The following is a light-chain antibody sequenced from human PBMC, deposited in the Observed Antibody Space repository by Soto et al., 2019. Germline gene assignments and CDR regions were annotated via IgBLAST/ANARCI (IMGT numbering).Light chain of an antibody. CDR1: QSVSTN. CDR2: GTS. Sequence: EIVLTQSPGILSLSPGERATLSCRASQSVSTNFAWYQQRPGQAPRLLIYGTSSRATGIPDRFRGSGSGTDFTLTISRLEPEDFAVYYCQQNDSSPSWTFGQGTKVDIK. CDR3: QQNDSSPSWT. J-gene: IGKJ1*01. V-gene: IGKV3-20*01.